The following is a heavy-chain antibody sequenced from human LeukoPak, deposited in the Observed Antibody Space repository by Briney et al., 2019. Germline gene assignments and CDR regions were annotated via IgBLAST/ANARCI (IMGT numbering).Heavy chain of an antibody. CDR3: ARDQYYDSKGWFDP. CDR1: GYTFNSCG. CDR2: IHTYNGHT. D-gene: IGHD3-22*01. Sequence: GASVKVSCKSSGYTFNSCGITWVRQAPGQGLEWMGWIHTYNGHTNYAQKLQGRVTMTTDTSTSTAYMELRSLRSDDTAVYYCARDQYYDSKGWFDPWGQGSLVTVSS. V-gene: IGHV1-18*01. J-gene: IGHJ5*02.